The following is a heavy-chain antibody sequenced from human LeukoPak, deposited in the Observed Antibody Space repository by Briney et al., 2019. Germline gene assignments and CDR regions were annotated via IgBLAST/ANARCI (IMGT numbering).Heavy chain of an antibody. Sequence: GGSLRLSCAASGFTFDDYTMHWVRQAPGKGLEWVSLISWDGGSTYYADSVKGRFTISRDNSKNTLYLQMNSLRAEDTAVYYCAKNGGYDYYYYYYMDVWGKGTTVTVSS. CDR2: ISWDGGST. V-gene: IGHV3-43*01. D-gene: IGHD5-12*01. J-gene: IGHJ6*03. CDR3: AKNGGYDYYYYYYMDV. CDR1: GFTFDDYT.